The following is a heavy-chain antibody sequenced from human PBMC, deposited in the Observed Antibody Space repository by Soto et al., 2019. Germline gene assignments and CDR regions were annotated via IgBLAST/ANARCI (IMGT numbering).Heavy chain of an antibody. CDR2: INHSGST. CDR3: ASRWARYWGYYYYGMDV. Sequence: QVQLQQWGAGLLKPSETLSLTCAVYGGSFSGYDWSWIRQPPGKGLGWMGEINHSGSTNYNPSLKSRVPISVDPSKNQFSLKLSSVTAADTAVYYCASRWARYWGYYYYGMDVWGQGTTVTVSS. V-gene: IGHV4-34*01. D-gene: IGHD7-27*01. J-gene: IGHJ6*02. CDR1: GGSFSGYD.